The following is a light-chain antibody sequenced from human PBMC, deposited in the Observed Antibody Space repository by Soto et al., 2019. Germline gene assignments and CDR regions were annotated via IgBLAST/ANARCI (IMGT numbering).Light chain of an antibody. CDR3: QQYGSAHPMYT. CDR2: GAS. CDR1: QSVSSSY. V-gene: IGKV3-20*01. Sequence: EIVLTQSPGTLSLSPGERATLSCRASQSVSSSYLDWYQQRPGQAPRLLIYGASSRATGIPDRFSGSGSATDFTLTIIRLEPEDFAVCYCQQYGSAHPMYTFGQGTKLEIK. J-gene: IGKJ2*01.